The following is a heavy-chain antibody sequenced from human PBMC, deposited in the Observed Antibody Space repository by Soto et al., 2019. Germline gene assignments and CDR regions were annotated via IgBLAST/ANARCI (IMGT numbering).Heavy chain of an antibody. CDR2: INHSGST. J-gene: IGHJ4*02. D-gene: IGHD2-8*02. Sequence: QVQLQQWGAGLLKPSETLSLTCAVYGGSFSGYYWTWIRQPPGTGLEWIGEINHSGSTNYNPSLTXPXPXSXXTPQNQFSLKLTSVTAADTAVYYCARDKITGLFDYWGQGTLVTVSS. CDR1: GGSFSGYY. V-gene: IGHV4-34*01. CDR3: ARDKITGLFDY.